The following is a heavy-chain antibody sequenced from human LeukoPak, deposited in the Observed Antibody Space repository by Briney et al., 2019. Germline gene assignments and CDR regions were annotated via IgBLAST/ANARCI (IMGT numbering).Heavy chain of an antibody. CDR2: ISSSGSTI. Sequence: GGSLRLSCAASGFTFSSYEMNWVRQAPGKGLEWVSYISSSGSTIYYADSVKGRFTISRDNDKNTLYLQMSSLRAEDTAVYYCERELGMDVWGQGTTVTVSS. V-gene: IGHV3-48*03. CDR3: ERELGMDV. CDR1: GFTFSSYE. J-gene: IGHJ6*02.